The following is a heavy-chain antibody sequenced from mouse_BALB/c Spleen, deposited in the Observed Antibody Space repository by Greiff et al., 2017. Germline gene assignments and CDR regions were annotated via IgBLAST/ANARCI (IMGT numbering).Heavy chain of an antibody. CDR3: ARSGVPYAMDY. J-gene: IGHJ4*01. CDR2: ISSGGSYT. CDR1: GFTFSSYA. Sequence: EVKLVESGGGLVKPGGSLKLSCAASGFTFSSYAMSWVRQTPEKRLVWVATISSGGSYTYYPDSVKGRFTISRDNAKNTLYLQMSSLRSEDTAMYYCARSGVPYAMDYWGQGTSVTVSS. V-gene: IGHV5-9-3*01.